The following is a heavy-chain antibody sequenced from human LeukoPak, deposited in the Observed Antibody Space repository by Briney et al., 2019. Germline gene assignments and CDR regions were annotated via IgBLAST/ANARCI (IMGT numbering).Heavy chain of an antibody. J-gene: IGHJ6*02. CDR1: GGSFSGYY. Sequence: SETLSLTCAVYGGSFSGYYWSWIRQPPGKGLEWIGEINHSGSTNYNPSLKSRVTISVDTSKNQFSLKLSSVTAADTAVYYCARGRRDRRYCSSTSCSQQYYYGMDVWGQGTTVTVSS. D-gene: IGHD2-2*01. CDR3: ARGRRDRRYCSSTSCSQQYYYGMDV. CDR2: INHSGST. V-gene: IGHV4-34*01.